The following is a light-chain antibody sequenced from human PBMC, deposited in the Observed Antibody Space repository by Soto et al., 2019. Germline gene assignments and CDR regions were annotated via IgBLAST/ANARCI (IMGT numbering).Light chain of an antibody. CDR1: QNVGDN. CDR2: GAS. Sequence: IVLTQSPGTLSLSPGERATLSCRASQNVGDNLVWYQQKPGQAPRLLIYGASTRAAGIPDRFSGSGSGTEFTLTISRLEPEDFAVYYCQQYGSSPWTFGQGTKVDI. CDR3: QQYGSSPWT. V-gene: IGKV3-20*01. J-gene: IGKJ1*01.